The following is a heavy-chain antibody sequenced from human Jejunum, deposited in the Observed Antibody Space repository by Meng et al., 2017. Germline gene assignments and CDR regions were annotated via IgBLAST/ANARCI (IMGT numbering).Heavy chain of an antibody. D-gene: IGHD1-1*01. Sequence: QVQLVQSGPEVKKPGASVKVSCKASGYTFTEYYIHWVRQAPGQGLEHLGRVNPYNGEEMYAQKFQGRVTVTSDTSISTAYMELRGLTSDDTAVYFCAREGPPPTNWAFDYWGQGTLVTVSS. CDR1: GYTFTEYY. J-gene: IGHJ4*02. CDR3: AREGPPPTNWAFDY. V-gene: IGHV1-2*06. CDR2: VNPYNGEE.